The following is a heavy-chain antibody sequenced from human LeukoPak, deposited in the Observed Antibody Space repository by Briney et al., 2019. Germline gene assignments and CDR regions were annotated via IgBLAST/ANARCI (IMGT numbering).Heavy chain of an antibody. CDR1: GGSMSSYY. Sequence: PSETLSLTCTVSGGSMSSYYWSWIRQPAGKGLEWIGRIYTSGSTNYNPSLKSRVTVSVDTSKNQFSLRVSSVTAADTAVYYCATASRHSSGYYYFDYWGQGTLVTVSS. V-gene: IGHV4-4*07. CDR3: ATASRHSSGYYYFDY. D-gene: IGHD3-22*01. CDR2: IYTSGST. J-gene: IGHJ4*02.